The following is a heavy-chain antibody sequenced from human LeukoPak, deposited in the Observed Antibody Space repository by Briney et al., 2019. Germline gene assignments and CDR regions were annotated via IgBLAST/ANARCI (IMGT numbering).Heavy chain of an antibody. CDR2: MNPNSGNT. CDR1: GYTFTSYD. CDR3: ARGISSSWYFQH. J-gene: IGHJ1*01. Sequence: ASVKVSCKASGYTFTSYDINWVRQATGQGLEWMGWMNPNSGNTGYAQKFQGRVTMTRNTSISTAYMELSSLRAEDTAVYYCARGISSSWYFQHWGQGTLVTVSS. V-gene: IGHV1-8*01. D-gene: IGHD6-13*01.